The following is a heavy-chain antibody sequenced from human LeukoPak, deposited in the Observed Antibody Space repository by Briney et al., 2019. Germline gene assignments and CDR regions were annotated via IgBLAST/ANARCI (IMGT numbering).Heavy chain of an antibody. CDR3: AQDFSDSSGPNYLDF. CDR1: GYSLSSGFF. J-gene: IGHJ4*02. V-gene: IGHV4-38-2*02. Sequence: SETLSLTCTVSGYSLSSGFFCDWIRQSPGKGLEWIGSFSHRGGSYHNPSLKSRVTISVDTSKNQFSLKLLSVTAADMAVYARAQDFSDSSGPNYLDFWGQGILVAVSS. D-gene: IGHD3-22*01. CDR2: FSHRGGS.